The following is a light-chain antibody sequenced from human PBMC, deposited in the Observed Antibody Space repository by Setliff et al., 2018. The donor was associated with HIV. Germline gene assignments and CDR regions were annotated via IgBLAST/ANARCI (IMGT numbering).Light chain of an antibody. CDR2: EVS. V-gene: IGLV2-14*01. CDR1: RFDVGAYNY. Sequence: QSALTQPASVSGSPGQSITISCSGTRFDVGAYNYVSWYQQHPGKAPKLVIYEVSNRPSGVSNRFSGSKSGNTASLTISGLQAEDEADYYCSSYTRSITLVLFGGGTKATVL. CDR3: SSYTRSITLVL. J-gene: IGLJ2*01.